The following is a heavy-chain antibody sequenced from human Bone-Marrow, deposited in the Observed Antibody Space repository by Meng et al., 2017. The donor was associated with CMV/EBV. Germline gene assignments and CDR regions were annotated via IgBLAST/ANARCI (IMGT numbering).Heavy chain of an antibody. CDR1: GGSISSYY. V-gene: IGHV4-59*01. CDR2: IYYSGST. J-gene: IGHJ4*02. CDR3: ARGPQYQLLNY. D-gene: IGHD2-2*01. Sequence: SETLSLTCTVSGGSISSYYWSWIRQPPGKGLEWIGYIYYSGSTNYNPSLKSRVTISVDTSKNQFSLKLSSVTAADTAVYYCARGPQYQLLNYWGQGTLVTVSS.